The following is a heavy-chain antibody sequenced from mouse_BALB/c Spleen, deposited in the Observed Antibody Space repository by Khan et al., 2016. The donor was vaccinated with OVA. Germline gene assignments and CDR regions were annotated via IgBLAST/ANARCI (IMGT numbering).Heavy chain of an antibody. CDR1: GYTFTSYW. V-gene: IGHV1-7*01. J-gene: IGHJ2*01. CDR2: INPTSGYT. CDR3: ARDRIDY. Sequence: QVQLQQSGAELAKPGASVKMSCKASGYTFTSYWMHWIKQRPGQGLEWIGYINPTSGYTDYTQKFKDKATLIADKSSSTAYMQLSSLTSDDSAVYYCARDRIDYWGQGTALTVSS.